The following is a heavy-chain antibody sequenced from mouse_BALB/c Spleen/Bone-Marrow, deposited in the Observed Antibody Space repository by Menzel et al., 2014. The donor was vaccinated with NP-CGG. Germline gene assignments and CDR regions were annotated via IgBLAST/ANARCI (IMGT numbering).Heavy chain of an antibody. CDR1: GFTFTDYY. Sequence: EVKLMESGGGLVQPGGSLRLSCATSGFTFTDYYMSWVRQPPGKALEWLGFIRNKVSGYTTEYSASVKGRFTISRENSQSILYLQMNTLRAEDSATYYCARDIKHGNYLAYWGQGTLVTVSA. CDR2: IRNKVSGYTT. CDR3: ARDIKHGNYLAY. D-gene: IGHD2-1*01. V-gene: IGHV7-3*02. J-gene: IGHJ3*01.